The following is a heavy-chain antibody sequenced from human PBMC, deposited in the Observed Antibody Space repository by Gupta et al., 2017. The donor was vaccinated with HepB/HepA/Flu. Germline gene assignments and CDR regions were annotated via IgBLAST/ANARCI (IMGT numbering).Heavy chain of an antibody. CDR3: AVVQAIPQY. CDR1: GYTFTSYH. Sequence: QVQLVQSGAEVKKPGASVQVSCKASGYTFTSYHIHWVRQAPGQGLEWMGIINPSGGATTYAQKFQGRVTMTGDTSTSTVYMELSSLRSEDTAVYYCAVVQAIPQYWGQGTLVTVSS. CDR2: INPSGGAT. V-gene: IGHV1-46*03. J-gene: IGHJ4*02. D-gene: IGHD2-2*02.